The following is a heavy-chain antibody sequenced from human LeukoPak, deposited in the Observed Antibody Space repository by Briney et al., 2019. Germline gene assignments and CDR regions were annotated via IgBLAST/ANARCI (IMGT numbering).Heavy chain of an antibody. CDR2: ITSSSNYI. CDR3: ARDRGYFDN. CDR1: GFTFSIYS. J-gene: IGHJ4*02. Sequence: GGSLRLSCAASGFTFSIYSMNWVRQAPGKGLECLSSITSSSNYIYYADSVKGRFTISRDNVQNSLYLQMNSLRAEDTAMYYCARDRGYFDNWGQGTLVTVSS. V-gene: IGHV3-21*01.